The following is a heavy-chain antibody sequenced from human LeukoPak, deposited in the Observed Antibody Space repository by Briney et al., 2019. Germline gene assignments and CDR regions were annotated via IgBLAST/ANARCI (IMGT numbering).Heavy chain of an antibody. CDR1: GFTVSSNY. Sequence: GSLRLSCAASGFTVSSNYMSWVRQAPGKGLEWVSLFYTGGTTYYADSVKGRFTISRDNAKNSLYLQMNSLRAEDTAVYYCARAKKADYDYWGQGTLVTVSS. CDR2: FYTGGTT. D-gene: IGHD2-15*01. J-gene: IGHJ4*02. V-gene: IGHV3-53*01. CDR3: ARAKKADYDY.